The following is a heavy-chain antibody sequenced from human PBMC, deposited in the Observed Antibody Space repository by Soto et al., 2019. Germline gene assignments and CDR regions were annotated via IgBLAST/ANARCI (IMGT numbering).Heavy chain of an antibody. V-gene: IGHV1-46*01. D-gene: IGHD3-10*02. CDR3: ARGPRDNFFFQAEDGIRDVRSVSAFLLNRSSDL. J-gene: IGHJ2*01. Sequence: QGLKWMGIINPSGGSTSYAQKFQGRVTITADESTKTAYMELSSLRSEDTAVYYCARGPRDNFFFQAEDGIRDVRSVSAFLLNRSSDL. CDR2: INPSGGST.